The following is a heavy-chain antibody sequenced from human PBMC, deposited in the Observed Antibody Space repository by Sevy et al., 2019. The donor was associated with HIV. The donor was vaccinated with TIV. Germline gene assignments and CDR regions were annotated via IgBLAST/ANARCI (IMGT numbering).Heavy chain of an antibody. D-gene: IGHD4-17*01. CDR1: GYTLTELS. CDR2: FDPEDGET. CDR3: ATDPHRYDYGDYRGRSDAFDI. J-gene: IGHJ3*02. Sequence: ASVKVSCKVSGYTLTELSMHWVRQAPGKGLEWMGGFDPEDGETIYAQKFQGRVTMTEDTFTDTAYMELSSLRSEDTAVYYCATDPHRYDYGDYRGRSDAFDIWGQGTMVTVSS. V-gene: IGHV1-24*01.